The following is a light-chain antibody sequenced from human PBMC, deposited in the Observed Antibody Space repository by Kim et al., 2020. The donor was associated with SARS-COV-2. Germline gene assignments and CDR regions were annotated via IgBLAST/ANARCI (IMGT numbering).Light chain of an antibody. CDR1: QSVSTSY. J-gene: IGKJ4*01. Sequence: EIVLTQSPGTLSLFPGERGTLSCRASQSVSTSYLAWYQQKPGQAPRLLIYGTSNRATGIPDRFSGSGSGTDFTLTINRMEPEDIAVYYCQHYGSSPLTFGGGTKVEIE. CDR3: QHYGSSPLT. CDR2: GTS. V-gene: IGKV3-20*01.